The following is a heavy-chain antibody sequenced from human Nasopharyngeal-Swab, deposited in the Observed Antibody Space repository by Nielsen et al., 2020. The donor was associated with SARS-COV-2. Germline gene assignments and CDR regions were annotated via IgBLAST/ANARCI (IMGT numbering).Heavy chain of an antibody. CDR3: ARDYQYTFDI. CDR1: GFIFSDYP. Sequence: GESLKISCVASGFIFSDYPINWVRQAPGKGLEWVSHIRGEGESIRYADSVKGRFTISRDNARQSVYLEMNSLRDEDTAVYYCARDYQYTFDIWGQGTMVTVFS. D-gene: IGHD6-6*01. J-gene: IGHJ3*02. CDR2: IRGEGESI. V-gene: IGHV3-48*02.